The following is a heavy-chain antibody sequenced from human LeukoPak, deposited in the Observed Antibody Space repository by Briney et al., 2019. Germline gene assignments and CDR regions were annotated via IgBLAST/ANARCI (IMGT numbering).Heavy chain of an antibody. V-gene: IGHV4-39*01. D-gene: IGHD6-13*01. CDR3: ARTGSSWYHPGDY. Sequence: PSETLSLTCTVSGGSISSSSYYWGWIRQPPGKGLEWIGSIYYSGSTYYNPSLKSRVTISVDTSKNQFSLKLSSVTAADTAVYYCARTGSSWYHPGDYWGQGTLVTVSS. CDR2: IYYSGST. CDR1: GGSISSSSYY. J-gene: IGHJ4*02.